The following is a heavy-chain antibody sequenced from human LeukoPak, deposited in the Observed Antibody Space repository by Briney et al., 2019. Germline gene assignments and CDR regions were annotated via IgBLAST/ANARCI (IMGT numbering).Heavy chain of an antibody. CDR2: INPNSGGT. D-gene: IGHD3-10*01. CDR3: ARVRGSRVVRGVMGAFDI. Sequence: GASVKVSCKASGYTFTVYYMHWVRQAPGQGLEWMGWINPNSGGTNYAQKFQGRVTMTRDTSISTAYMELSRLRSDDMAVYYCARVRGSRVVRGVMGAFDIWGQGTMVTVSS. V-gene: IGHV1-2*02. CDR1: GYTFTVYY. J-gene: IGHJ3*02.